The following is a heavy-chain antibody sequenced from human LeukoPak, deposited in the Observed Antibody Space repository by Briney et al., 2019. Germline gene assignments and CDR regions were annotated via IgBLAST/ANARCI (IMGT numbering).Heavy chain of an antibody. J-gene: IGHJ4*02. CDR3: ARGTRGPLVRRITIFDY. Sequence: PSETLSLTCTVSGGSIDSGDYYWGWVRQPPGKGLECIASIHYTGSTYYDPSLRSRVTISVGTSENQFSLKLTSVTAADTAVYYCARGTRGPLVRRITIFDYWGQGTLVTVSS. CDR2: IHYTGST. V-gene: IGHV4-39*07. D-gene: IGHD3-10*01. CDR1: GGSIDSGDYY.